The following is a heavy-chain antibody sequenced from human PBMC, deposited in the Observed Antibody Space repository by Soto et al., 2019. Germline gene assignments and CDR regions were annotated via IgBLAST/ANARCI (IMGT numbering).Heavy chain of an antibody. D-gene: IGHD3-10*01. CDR1: GGSVSSGNYY. Sequence: SETLSLTCTVSGGSVSSGNYYWSWIRQPPGKGLEWIGCIYYSGSTYYNPSLKSRVTMSVDPSKNQFSLKLISVTAADTAVYYCARHWITMVRGVCHFDYWGQGTLVTVSS. CDR3: ARHWITMVRGVCHFDY. V-gene: IGHV4-39*01. CDR2: IYYSGST. J-gene: IGHJ4*02.